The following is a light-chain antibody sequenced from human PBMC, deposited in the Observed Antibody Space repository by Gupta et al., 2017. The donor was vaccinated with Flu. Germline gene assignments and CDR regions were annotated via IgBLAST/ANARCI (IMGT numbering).Light chain of an antibody. Sequence: SALPQPASVSGSPGPSITISCTGTISDIGGYNYVSWYQQPPGKAPYLIIFDVSRRHAGGSDRFSRSKSVSTAALTIAGRQTEDEADYYCSAYDVTSTIFGEGTKLTVL. J-gene: IGLJ2*01. CDR2: DVS. CDR1: ISDIGGYNY. V-gene: IGLV2-14*03. CDR3: SAYDVTSTI.